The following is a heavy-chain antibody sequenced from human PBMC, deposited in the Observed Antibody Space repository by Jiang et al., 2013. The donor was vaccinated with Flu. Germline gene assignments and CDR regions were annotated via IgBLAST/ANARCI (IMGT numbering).Heavy chain of an antibody. CDR2: IIPTHGTA. V-gene: IGHV1-69*01. J-gene: IGHJ6*03. CDR1: GGTFSSYG. CDR3: ARVVVVVPAAIKNYYYYMDV. Sequence: VQLVESGAEVKKPGSSVKVSCKASGGTFSSYGVTWVRQAPGQGLEWLGGIIPTHGTANHVQKFRGRLTITADESTSTAYMELSSPRSEDTAVYYCARVVVVVPAAIKNYYYYMDVWGKGTTVTVSS. D-gene: IGHD2-2*02.